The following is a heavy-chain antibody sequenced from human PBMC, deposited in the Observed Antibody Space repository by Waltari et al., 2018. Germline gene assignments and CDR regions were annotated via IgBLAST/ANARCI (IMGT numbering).Heavy chain of an antibody. D-gene: IGHD1-7*01. CDR1: GFTFSEYW. J-gene: IGHJ4*02. Sequence: EVQLVESGGGLVQPGGSLRLSCSTSGFTFSEYWMTWVRQAPGKGLGWGGNIKADGREEYYTDSVKGRFIISRDNAKNSLFLQMDSLRVEDTAVYYCARDGDRNYDYWGQGTLVTVSS. CDR2: IKADGREE. V-gene: IGHV3-7*01. CDR3: ARDGDRNYDY.